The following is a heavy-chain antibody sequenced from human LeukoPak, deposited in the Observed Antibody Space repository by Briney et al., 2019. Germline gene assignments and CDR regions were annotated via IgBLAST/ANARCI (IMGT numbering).Heavy chain of an antibody. CDR1: GGSISSGSYY. V-gene: IGHV4-61*02. CDR3: ARDKGHRTPTWFDP. Sequence: SQTLSLTCTVSGGSISSGSYYWSWIRQPAGKGLEWIGRIYTSGSTNYNPSLKSRVTISVDTSKNQFSLELSSVTAADTAVYYCARDKGHRTPTWFDPWGQGTLVTVSS. D-gene: IGHD1-14*01. J-gene: IGHJ5*02. CDR2: IYTSGST.